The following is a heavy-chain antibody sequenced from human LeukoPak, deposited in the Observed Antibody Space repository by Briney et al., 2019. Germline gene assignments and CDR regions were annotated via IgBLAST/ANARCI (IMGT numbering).Heavy chain of an antibody. J-gene: IGHJ5*02. CDR2: MNPNSGNT. CDR3: ARGVKHVLLWFGERFDP. CDR1: GYTFTSYD. D-gene: IGHD3-10*01. V-gene: IGHV1-8*01. Sequence: GASVKVSCKASGYTFTSYDINWVRQATGQGLEWTGWMNPNSGNTGYAQKFQGRVTMTRNTSISTAYMELSSLRSEDTAVYYCARGVKHVLLWFGERFDPWGQGTLVTVSS.